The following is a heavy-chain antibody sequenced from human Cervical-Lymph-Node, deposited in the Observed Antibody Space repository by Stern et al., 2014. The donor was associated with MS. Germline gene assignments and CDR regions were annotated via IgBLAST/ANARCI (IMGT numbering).Heavy chain of an antibody. V-gene: IGHV2-5*01. D-gene: IGHD4-23*01. Sequence: QITLKESGPTLVKPTQTLTLTCTFSGFSLNTSGVSVAWIRQPPGKALEWLALLYWNDDKRYNPSLKSRVTITKDTSENQVVLKMTSMAPVDTATYYCAHNFGPAGNLDNAFDIWGRGTMVTVSS. CDR3: AHNFGPAGNLDNAFDI. CDR2: LYWNDDK. J-gene: IGHJ3*02. CDR1: GFSLNTSGVS.